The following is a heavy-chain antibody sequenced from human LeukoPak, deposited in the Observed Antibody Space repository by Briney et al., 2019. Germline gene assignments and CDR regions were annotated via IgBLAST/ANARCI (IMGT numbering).Heavy chain of an antibody. Sequence: ASVKVSCKASEYTFTSYDINWVRQATGQGLEWMGWMNPNSGNTGYAQKFQGRVTMTRVTSISTAYMELNNLTSEDTAVYYCARGSWGEIAGRRSFEFWGQGSLVTVSS. CDR1: EYTFTSYD. CDR3: ARGSWGEIAGRRSFEF. D-gene: IGHD6-6*01. J-gene: IGHJ4*02. V-gene: IGHV1-8*01. CDR2: MNPNSGNT.